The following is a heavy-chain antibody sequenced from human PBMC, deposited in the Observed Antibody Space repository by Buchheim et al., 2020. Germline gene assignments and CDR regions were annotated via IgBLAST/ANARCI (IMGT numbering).Heavy chain of an antibody. CDR3: ARDFIAAAGPFDY. J-gene: IGHJ4*02. CDR1: GFTFSSYG. D-gene: IGHD6-13*01. V-gene: IGHV3-33*01. Sequence: QVQLVESGGGVVQPGRSLRLSCAASGFTFSSYGMHWVRQAPGKGLEWVAVIWYDGSNKYYADYVKGRFTIYRDNSKNTLYLQMNSLRAEDTAVYYCARDFIAAAGPFDYWGQGTL. CDR2: IWYDGSNK.